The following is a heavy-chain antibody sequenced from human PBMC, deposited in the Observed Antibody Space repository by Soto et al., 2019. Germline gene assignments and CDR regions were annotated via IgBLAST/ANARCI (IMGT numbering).Heavy chain of an antibody. Sequence: EVQLVESGGGLVQPGGSLRLSCAASGFTVTSNYMSWVRQAPGKGLEGVSVIYSDGTTYYADSVKARFTISRDNSKNTLYLQMNSLRAEDTAVYYWANQRGGYARDFDYWGQGTLVTVSS. V-gene: IGHV3-66*01. CDR3: ANQRGGYARDFDY. CDR1: GFTVTSNY. D-gene: IGHD5-12*01. J-gene: IGHJ4*02. CDR2: IYSDGTT.